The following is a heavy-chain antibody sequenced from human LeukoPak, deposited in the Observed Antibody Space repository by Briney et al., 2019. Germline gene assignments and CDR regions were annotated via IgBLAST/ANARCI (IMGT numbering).Heavy chain of an antibody. CDR3: ARGRRRYYDSSGYANNALKGGNWFDP. J-gene: IGHJ5*02. CDR2: INHSGST. D-gene: IGHD3-22*01. V-gene: IGHV4-34*01. CDR1: GGSFSGYY. Sequence: PSETLSLTCAVYGGSFSGYYWSWIRQPPGKGLEWIGEINHSGSTNYNPSLKSRVTISVDTSKNQFSLKLSSVTAADTAVYYCARGRRRYYDSSGYANNALKGGNWFDPWGQGTLVTVSS.